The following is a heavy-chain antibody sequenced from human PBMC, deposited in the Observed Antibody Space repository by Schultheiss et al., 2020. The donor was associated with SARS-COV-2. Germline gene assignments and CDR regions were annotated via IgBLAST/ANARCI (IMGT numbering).Heavy chain of an antibody. V-gene: IGHV3-21*01. CDR2: ISSSSSYI. J-gene: IGHJ4*02. CDR3: ARDANYYDTNGYYPFDY. CDR1: GFTFSNSD. Sequence: GESLKISCAASGFTFSNSDMNWVRQAPGKGLEWVSSISSSSSYIYYADSVKGRFTISRDNAKNSLYLQINSLRAEDTAVYYCARDANYYDTNGYYPFDYWGQGTLVTVSS. D-gene: IGHD3-22*01.